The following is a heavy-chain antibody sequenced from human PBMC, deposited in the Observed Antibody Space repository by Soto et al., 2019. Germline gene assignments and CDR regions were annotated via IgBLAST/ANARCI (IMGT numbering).Heavy chain of an antibody. V-gene: IGHV3-23*01. CDR2: ISGSGGGT. CDR3: AHRTGFDY. J-gene: IGHJ4*02. Sequence: GGSLRLSCAVSGYTFSSFDMSWVRPAPGKGLEWVSTISGSGGGTNYADSVKGRFTISRDISTYTVYLQMNSLRAEDTAVYYCAHRTGFDYWGQGALVTVSS. CDR1: GYTFSSFD.